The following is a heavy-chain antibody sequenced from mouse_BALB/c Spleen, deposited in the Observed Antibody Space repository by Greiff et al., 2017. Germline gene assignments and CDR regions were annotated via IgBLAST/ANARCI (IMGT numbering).Heavy chain of an antibody. V-gene: IGHV14-1*02. Sequence: EVKLMESGAELVRPGALVKLSCKASGFNIKDYYMHWVKQRPEQGLEWIGWIDPENGNTIYDPKFQGKASITADTSSNTAYLQLSSLTSEDTAVYYCYYYGSSYGFAYWGQGTLVTVSA. CDR1: GFNIKDYY. J-gene: IGHJ3*01. D-gene: IGHD1-1*01. CDR3: YYYGSSYGFAY. CDR2: IDPENGNT.